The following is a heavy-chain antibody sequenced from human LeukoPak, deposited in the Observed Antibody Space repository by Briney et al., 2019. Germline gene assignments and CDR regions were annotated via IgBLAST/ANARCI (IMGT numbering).Heavy chain of an antibody. CDR1: GGSISSYC. CDR3: ARISRDGYNYYFDY. D-gene: IGHD5-24*01. J-gene: IGHJ4*02. V-gene: IGHV4-59*01. CDR2: IYYSGST. Sequence: SETLSLTCTVSGGSISSYCWSWIRQPPGKGLEWIGYIYYSGSTNYNPSLKSRVTISVDTSKNQFSLKLSSVTAADTAVYYCARISRDGYNYYFDYWGQGTLVTVSS.